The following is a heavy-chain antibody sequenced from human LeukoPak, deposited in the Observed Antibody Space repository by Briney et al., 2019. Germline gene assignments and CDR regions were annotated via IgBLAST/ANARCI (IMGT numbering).Heavy chain of an antibody. CDR2: ISVYNGNT. J-gene: IGHJ4*02. Sequence: ASVKVSCKASGYTFTNYGISWVRQAPGQGLEWMGWISVYNGNTNYAQKFQGSVTMTTDTSTSTAYMELRSLRSDDTAVYYCAKDISHRYNYDSSGYYLLFDYWGQGTLVTVSS. CDR1: GYTFTNYG. V-gene: IGHV1-18*01. D-gene: IGHD3-22*01. CDR3: AKDISHRYNYDSSGYYLLFDY.